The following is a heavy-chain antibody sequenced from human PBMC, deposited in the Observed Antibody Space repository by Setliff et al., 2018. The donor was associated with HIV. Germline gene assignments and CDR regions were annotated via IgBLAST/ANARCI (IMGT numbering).Heavy chain of an antibody. V-gene: IGHV1-2*06. D-gene: IGHD3-10*01. Sequence: ASVKVSCKAYGYPFTGYFINWIRQAPGQGLEWIGRIDPKSGGTNSALKFECRVAGSRDTSISTAYMELSKLRSDDTAIYFCARALKGSSSGVFDSWGQGTLVTVSS. CDR1: GYPFTGYF. CDR3: ARALKGSSSGVFDS. J-gene: IGHJ4*02. CDR2: IDPKSGGT.